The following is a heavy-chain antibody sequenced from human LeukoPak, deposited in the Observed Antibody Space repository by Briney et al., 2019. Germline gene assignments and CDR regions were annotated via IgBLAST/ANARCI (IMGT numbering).Heavy chain of an antibody. Sequence: SETLSLPCTVSGGSINSTSNYWGWIRQPPGKGLEWIGSIYYSGSTSYNPSLKSRVTISVDTSKNQFSLKLSSVTAADTAVYFCAGDYGDYYFDYWGQGTLVTVSS. CDR3: AGDYGDYYFDY. V-gene: IGHV4-39*07. D-gene: IGHD4-17*01. J-gene: IGHJ4*02. CDR1: GGSINSTSNY. CDR2: IYYSGST.